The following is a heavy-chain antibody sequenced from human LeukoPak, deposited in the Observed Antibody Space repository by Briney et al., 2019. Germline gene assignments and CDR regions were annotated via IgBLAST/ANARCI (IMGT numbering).Heavy chain of an antibody. V-gene: IGHV4-39*07. CDR2: IYYSGST. CDR1: GGSISSSSYY. CDR3: AAAAVAVDY. Sequence: SETLSLTCTVSGGSISSSSYYWGWLRQPPGKGLEWIGSIYYSGSTYYNPSLKSRVTISVDTSKNQFSLKLSSVTAADTAIYYCAAAAVAVDYWGQGTLVTVSS. J-gene: IGHJ4*02. D-gene: IGHD6-19*01.